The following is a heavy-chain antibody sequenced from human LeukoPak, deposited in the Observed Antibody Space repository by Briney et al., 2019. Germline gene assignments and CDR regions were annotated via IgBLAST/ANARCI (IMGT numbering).Heavy chain of an antibody. CDR1: GFTFSNAW. V-gene: IGHV3-15*01. Sequence: GRSLRLSCAASGFTFSNAWMSWVRQAPGKGLEWVGRIKRKSDGETTDYAAPVKGRFTISRDDSKNTLYLQMNSLKTEDTAVYYCTRDLESSQWGQGTLVIVSS. CDR2: IKRKSDGETT. CDR3: TRDLESSQ. J-gene: IGHJ4*02.